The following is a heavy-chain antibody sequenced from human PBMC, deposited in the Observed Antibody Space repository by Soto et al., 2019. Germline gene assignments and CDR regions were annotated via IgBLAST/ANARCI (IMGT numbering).Heavy chain of an antibody. J-gene: IGHJ4*02. V-gene: IGHV4-61*01. CDR3: ARSQRGRTAFTFDY. CDR2: IYYSGTT. CDR1: GDSVSNENYY. Sequence: PSETLSLTCAVSGDSVSNENYYWSWIRQPPGKGLEWIGYIYYSGTTNYNSYLKSRLTLSVDMSKNQFSLKLASVTAADTAVYFCARSQRGRTAFTFDYWRQGALVTVSS. D-gene: IGHD3-16*01.